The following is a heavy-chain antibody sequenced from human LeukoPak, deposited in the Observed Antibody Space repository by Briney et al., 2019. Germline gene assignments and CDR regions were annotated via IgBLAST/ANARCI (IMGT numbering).Heavy chain of an antibody. V-gene: IGHV4-4*07. CDR2: MYISGSI. Sequence: SETLSLTCTVSGGSISSYYWSWLRQPAGKGLEWIGHMYISGSINYNPSLKSRVTMSVDTSKNQFSLKLSSVTAADTAVYFCARSIRNWYFDLWGRGTLVTVSS. D-gene: IGHD5-12*01. CDR1: GGSISSYY. J-gene: IGHJ2*01. CDR3: ARSIRNWYFDL.